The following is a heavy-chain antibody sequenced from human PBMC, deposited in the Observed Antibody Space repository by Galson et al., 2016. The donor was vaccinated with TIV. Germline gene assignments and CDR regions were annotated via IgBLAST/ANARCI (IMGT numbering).Heavy chain of an antibody. J-gene: IGHJ3*01. D-gene: IGHD3-22*01. V-gene: IGHV1-69*06. Sequence: SVKVSCKASGGTFNSYAISWVRQAPGQGLEWMGGIIPMFGTANYERTFPGRVTITADKSTSTAYLELSSLGSEDTAVYYCAEASKYESSGYYRDVFDLWGQGTTVTVSS. CDR1: GGTFNSYA. CDR3: AEASKYESSGYYRDVFDL. CDR2: IIPMFGTA.